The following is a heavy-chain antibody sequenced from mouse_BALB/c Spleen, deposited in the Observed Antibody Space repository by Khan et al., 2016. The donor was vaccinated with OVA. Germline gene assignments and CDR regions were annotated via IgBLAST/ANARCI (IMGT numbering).Heavy chain of an antibody. Sequence: EVELVESGGGLVKPGGSLKLSCSASGFTFSSFAMSWVRQTPEKRLEWVATISTGGHYTFYPDSVKGRFTISRDNARNTLYLQMSSLRSEDTAMYYCARSFVDYYGMDYWGQGTSVSVSS. V-gene: IGHV5-9-3*01. CDR2: ISTGGHYT. CDR3: ARSFVDYYGMDY. CDR1: GFTFSSFA. J-gene: IGHJ4*01.